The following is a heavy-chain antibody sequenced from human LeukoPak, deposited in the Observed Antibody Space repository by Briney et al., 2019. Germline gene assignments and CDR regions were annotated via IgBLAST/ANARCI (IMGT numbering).Heavy chain of an antibody. J-gene: IGHJ1*01. D-gene: IGHD1-26*01. CDR2: ISNDGSDK. CDR1: GFTFRNYG. CDR3: AKRVVGASTSEYFQH. Sequence: PGGSLRLSCAASGFTFRNYGMHWVRQAPGKGLEWVAVISNDGSDKYHTDSVKGRFTISRDNSKNTLYLQMNSLRVEDTAVYYCAKRVVGASTSEYFQHWGQGTRVTVSS. V-gene: IGHV3-30*18.